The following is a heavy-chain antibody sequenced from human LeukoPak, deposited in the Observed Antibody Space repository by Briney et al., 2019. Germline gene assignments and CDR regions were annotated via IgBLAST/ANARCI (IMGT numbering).Heavy chain of an antibody. CDR2: IYTSGST. V-gene: IGHV4-4*09. J-gene: IGHJ6*03. D-gene: IGHD3-3*01. CDR3: ARHGGTIFGVDPYYYYMDV. Sequence: SETLSLTCTVSGGSISSYYWSWIRQPPGKGLEWIGYIYTSGSTNYNPSLKSRVTISVDTSKNQFSLKLSSVTAADTAVYYCARHGGTIFGVDPYYYYMDVWGKGTTVTVSS. CDR1: GGSISSYY.